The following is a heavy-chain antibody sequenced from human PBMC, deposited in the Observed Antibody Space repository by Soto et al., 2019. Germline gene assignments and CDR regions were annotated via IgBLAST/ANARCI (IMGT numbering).Heavy chain of an antibody. D-gene: IGHD2-21*02. CDR2: ISYDGSNK. CDR1: GFTFSSYA. CDR3: ARVLPYALVTGWYFDL. Sequence: QVQLVESGGGVVQPGRSLRLSCAASGFTFSSYAMHWVRQAPGKGLEWVAVISYDGSNKYYADSVKGRFTISRDNSKNTLYLQMNSLRAEDTAVYYCARVLPYALVTGWYFDLWGRGTLVTVSS. J-gene: IGHJ2*01. V-gene: IGHV3-30-3*01.